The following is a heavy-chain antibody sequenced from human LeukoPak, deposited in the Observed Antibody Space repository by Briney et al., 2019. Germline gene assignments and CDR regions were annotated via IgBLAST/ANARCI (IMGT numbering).Heavy chain of an antibody. J-gene: IGHJ4*02. V-gene: IGHV3-23*01. CDR3: AKDGYTMIVVASPDY. Sequence: GGSLRLSCAASGFTFSSYWMHWVRHAPGKGLLWVSAISGSGGSTYYADSVKGRFTISRDNSKNTLYLQMNSLRAEDTAVYYCAKDGYTMIVVASPDYWGQGTLVTVSS. CDR1: GFTFSSYW. CDR2: ISGSGGST. D-gene: IGHD3-22*01.